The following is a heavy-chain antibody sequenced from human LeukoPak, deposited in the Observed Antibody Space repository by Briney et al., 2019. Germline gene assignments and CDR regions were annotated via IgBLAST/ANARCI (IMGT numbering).Heavy chain of an antibody. V-gene: IGHV1-18*04. Sequence: ASVKVSCKASGYTFTTYGIAWLRQAPGQGLEWMGWISGNSGLTNYAPKFQGRVTMTTDTSTTTVYMELSSLTLDDTAVYFCARVAHQWLVLPYFDCWGQGTLVTVSS. D-gene: IGHD6-19*01. CDR2: ISGNSGLT. CDR1: GYTFTTYG. J-gene: IGHJ4*02. CDR3: ARVAHQWLVLPYFDC.